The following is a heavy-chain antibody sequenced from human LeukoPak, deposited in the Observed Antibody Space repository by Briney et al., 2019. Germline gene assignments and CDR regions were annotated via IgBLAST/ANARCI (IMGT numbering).Heavy chain of an antibody. V-gene: IGHV3-21*01. CDR3: ARDALGALGY. CDR2: ISSSSSYI. J-gene: IGHJ4*02. D-gene: IGHD3-16*01. CDR1: GVTFSSYS. Sequence: GGSLRLSCAASGVTFSSYSMNWVRQAPGKGLEWVSSISSSSSYIYYADSAKGRFTISRDNAKNSLYLQMNSLRAEDTAVYYCARDALGALGYWGQGTLVTVSS.